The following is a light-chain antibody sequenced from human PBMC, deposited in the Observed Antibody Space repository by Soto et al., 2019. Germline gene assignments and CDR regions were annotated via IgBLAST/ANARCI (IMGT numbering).Light chain of an antibody. CDR3: QQSYSTPPT. CDR1: QSVLNSSNNKNY. Sequence: DIVMTQSPDSLAVSLGERATINCKSSQSVLNSSNNKNYLAWYQQKPGQPPKLLIYWASTRESGVPDRFSGSGYGTQFTLTISSLQAEDVAFYYCQQSYSTPPTFGGGTKVEIK. CDR2: WAS. V-gene: IGKV4-1*01. J-gene: IGKJ4*01.